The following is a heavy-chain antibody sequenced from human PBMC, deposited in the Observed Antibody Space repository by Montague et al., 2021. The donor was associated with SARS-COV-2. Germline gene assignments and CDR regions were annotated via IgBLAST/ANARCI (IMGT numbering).Heavy chain of an antibody. V-gene: IGHV3-23*01. CDR2: ISGNDCGT. CDR1: GFTFSNSA. Sequence: SLRLSWVASGFTFSNSAMNWVRQAPGKGLEWVSGISGNDCGTHYADSVKGRFTISRDNSKNVLYLQMNSLRAEDTALYYCAKDSYYYGLGYGMDVWGQGTTVTVSS. J-gene: IGHJ6*02. CDR3: AKDSYYYGLGYGMDV. D-gene: IGHD3-10*01.